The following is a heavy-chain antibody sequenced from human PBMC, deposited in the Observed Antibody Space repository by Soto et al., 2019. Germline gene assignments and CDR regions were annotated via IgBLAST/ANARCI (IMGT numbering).Heavy chain of an antibody. D-gene: IGHD2-8*01. Sequence: QVQLVQSGAEVKKPGASVTVSCKASGYTFPNYVINWVRQATGQGLGWMGWMNPRSGNTGYAQKSQGRVTMTRDTSIGTAYMDLRSLRSEGTAVYYCARVMLVGRSDYWGQGTLITVSS. CDR3: ARVMLVGRSDY. V-gene: IGHV1-8*01. CDR1: GYTFPNYV. CDR2: MNPRSGNT. J-gene: IGHJ4*02.